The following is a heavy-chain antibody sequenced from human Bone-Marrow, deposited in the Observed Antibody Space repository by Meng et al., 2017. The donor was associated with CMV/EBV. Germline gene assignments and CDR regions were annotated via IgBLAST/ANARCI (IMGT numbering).Heavy chain of an antibody. Sequence: GGSLRLSCAASGFTFSTSSMNWVRQAPGKGLEWVSSITSSSNYIYYADSVKGRFTISRDNAKNSLYLQMNSLRAEGTAVYYCARGESSYGGNGLDYWGQETLVTVYS. CDR2: ITSSSNYI. CDR3: ARGESSYGGNGLDY. CDR1: GFTFSTSS. V-gene: IGHV3-21*01. D-gene: IGHD4-23*01. J-gene: IGHJ4*02.